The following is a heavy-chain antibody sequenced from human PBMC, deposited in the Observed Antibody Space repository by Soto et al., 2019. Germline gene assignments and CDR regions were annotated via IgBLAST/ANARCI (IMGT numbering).Heavy chain of an antibody. CDR2: IIPIFGTA. D-gene: IGHD2-15*01. J-gene: IGHJ1*01. V-gene: IGHV1-69*13. CDR1: GGTFSSYA. CDR3: ARDWDCSGGSCYGAEYFQH. Sequence: VKVSCKASGGTFSSYAISWVRQAPGQGLEWMGGIIPIFGTANYAQKFQGRVTITADESTSTAYMELSSLRSEDTAVYYCARDWDCSGGSCYGAEYFQHWGQGTLVTVSS.